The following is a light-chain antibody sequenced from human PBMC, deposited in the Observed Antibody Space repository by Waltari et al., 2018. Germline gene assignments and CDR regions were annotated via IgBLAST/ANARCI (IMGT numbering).Light chain of an antibody. V-gene: IGKV1-39*01. CDR2: VAS. Sequence: DIQMTQSPSSLSAFVGDRVTITCRASETISNYLNWYQQRPGKAPKILIYVASSLQSGVPSRFSGSGSGTDFTLTISSLQPEDSATYYCQQSYVVPPAFGQGTKVEIK. J-gene: IGKJ1*01. CDR3: QQSYVVPPA. CDR1: ETISNY.